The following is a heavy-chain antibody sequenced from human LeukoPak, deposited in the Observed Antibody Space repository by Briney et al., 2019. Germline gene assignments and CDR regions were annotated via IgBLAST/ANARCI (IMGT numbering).Heavy chain of an antibody. CDR1: GGSISSYY. D-gene: IGHD1-26*01. J-gene: IGHJ4*02. CDR2: IYYSGST. V-gene: IGHV4-59*08. CDR3: ARHPYGEWELLLDY. Sequence: SETLSLTCTVSGGSISSYYWSWIRQPPGKGLEWIGYIYYSGSTNYNPSLKSRVTISVDTSKNQFSLKLSSVTAADTAVYYCARHPYGEWELLLDYWGQGTLVTASS.